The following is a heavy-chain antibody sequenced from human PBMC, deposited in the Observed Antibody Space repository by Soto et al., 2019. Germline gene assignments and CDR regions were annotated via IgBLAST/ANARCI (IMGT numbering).Heavy chain of an antibody. J-gene: IGHJ4*02. D-gene: IGHD3-10*01. CDR3: ARESYYGSGSYCPFDY. CDR2: ISSSSSYI. V-gene: IGHV3-21*01. CDR1: GFTFSSYS. Sequence: GSLRLSCAASGFTFSSYSMNWVRQAPGKGLEWVSSISSSSSYIYYADSVKGRFTISRDNAKNSLYLQMNSLRAEDTAVYYCARESYYGSGSYCPFDYWGQGTLVTVSS.